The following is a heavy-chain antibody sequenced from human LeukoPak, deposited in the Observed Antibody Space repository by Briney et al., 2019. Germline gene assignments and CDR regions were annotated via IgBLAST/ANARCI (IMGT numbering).Heavy chain of an antibody. J-gene: IGHJ3*02. Sequence: SETLSLTCAVSGGSISSGGYSWSWIRQPPGKGLEWMGYIYHSGSTYYNPSLKSRVTISVDRSKNQFSLKLSSVTAADTAVYYCARDRITGTTVGAFDIWGQGTMVTVSS. CDR3: ARDRITGTTVGAFDI. CDR2: IYHSGST. CDR1: GGSISSGGYS. D-gene: IGHD1-7*01. V-gene: IGHV4-30-2*01.